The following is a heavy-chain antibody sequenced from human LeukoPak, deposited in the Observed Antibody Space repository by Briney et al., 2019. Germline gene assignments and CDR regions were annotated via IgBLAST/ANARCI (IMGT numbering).Heavy chain of an antibody. CDR1: GYTFINFA. V-gene: IGHV1-3*01. CDR3: ARSGVGALDY. D-gene: IGHD1-26*01. CDR2: INAGNGNT. J-gene: IGHJ4*02. Sequence: ASVKVSCKASGYTFINFAINWGRQAPGQRPEWMGWINAGNGNTKYSQKFQGRVTMTTDTSTSTAYMELRSLRSDDTAVYYCARSGVGALDYWGQGTLVTVSS.